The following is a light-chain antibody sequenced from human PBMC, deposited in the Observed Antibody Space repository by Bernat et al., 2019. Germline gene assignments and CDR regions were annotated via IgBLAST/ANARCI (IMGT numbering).Light chain of an antibody. CDR3: QQYSNWPIT. Sequence: EIVMTQSPATLSVSPGERATLSCRASQSVSSNLAWYQQKPGQAPRLLIYGASTRATGIPARFSGSGSVAEFTLTISSLQSEDFAVYYCQQYSNWPITFGQGTRLEIK. CDR2: GAS. V-gene: IGKV3-15*01. CDR1: QSVSSN. J-gene: IGKJ5*01.